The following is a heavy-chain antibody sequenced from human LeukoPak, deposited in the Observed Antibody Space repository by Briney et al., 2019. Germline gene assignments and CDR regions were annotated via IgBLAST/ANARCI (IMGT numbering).Heavy chain of an antibody. D-gene: IGHD3-10*01. CDR3: ARDGFSRITMVRGVVDYYGMDV. V-gene: IGHV4-31*03. Sequence: SQTLSLTCTVSGGTISSGGYYWSWIRQHPGEGLEWIGYISYSGSTYYNPSLKSRVTISVDTSKNQFSLKLSSVTAADTAVYYCARDGFSRITMVRGVVDYYGMDVWGQGTTVTVSS. J-gene: IGHJ6*02. CDR1: GGTISSGGYY. CDR2: ISYSGST.